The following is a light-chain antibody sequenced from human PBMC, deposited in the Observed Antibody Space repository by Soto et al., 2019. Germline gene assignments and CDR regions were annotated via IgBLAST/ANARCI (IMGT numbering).Light chain of an antibody. CDR1: QSVSSSY. V-gene: IGKV3-20*01. J-gene: IGKJ4*01. CDR3: QQYGSSPRLT. Sequence: EIVLTQSPGTLSLSPGERATLSCRASQSVSSSYLAWYQQKPGQAPRLLIYGASSRATGIPDRFSGSGSGTDSTLTISRLEPEDFAVYYCQQYGSSPRLTFGGGTKVDIK. CDR2: GAS.